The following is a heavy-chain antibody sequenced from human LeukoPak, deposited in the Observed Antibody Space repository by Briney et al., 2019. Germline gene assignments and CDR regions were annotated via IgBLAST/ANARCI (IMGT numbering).Heavy chain of an antibody. CDR1: GGSFSGYY. CDR2: IYYSGST. V-gene: IGHV4-59*08. CDR3: XXLGDYDSSGYYGYY. Sequence: SETLSLTCAVYGGSFSGYYWSWIRQPPGKGLEWIGYIYYSGSTNYNPSLKSRVTISVDTSKNQFSLKLSSVTAADTAVYYCXXLGDYDSSGYYGYYWGQGTLVTVSS. J-gene: IGHJ4*02. D-gene: IGHD3-22*01.